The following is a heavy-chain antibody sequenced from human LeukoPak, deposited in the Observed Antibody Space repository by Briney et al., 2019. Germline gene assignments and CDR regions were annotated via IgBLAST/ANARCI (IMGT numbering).Heavy chain of an antibody. CDR2: IYQSGSP. CDR3: ARENRYCSGGSCYSVASDDAFDI. D-gene: IGHD2-15*01. CDR1: GASISSPFW. Sequence: SETLSLTCAVSGASISSPFWWSWVRQTPGKGLEWIGEIYQSGSPNYNPSLKSRVTMSVDKSKNLVFLRLMSVTAADTAVYYCARENRYCSGGSCYSVASDDAFDIWGQGTMVTVSS. J-gene: IGHJ3*02. V-gene: IGHV4-4*02.